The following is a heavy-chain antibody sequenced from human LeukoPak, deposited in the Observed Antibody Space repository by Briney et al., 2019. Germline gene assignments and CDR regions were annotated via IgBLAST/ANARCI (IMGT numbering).Heavy chain of an antibody. J-gene: IGHJ4*02. Sequence: GGSLRLSCAASGFTFCTYSMKWVRQAPGKGLEWVSYISDSSAMYYADSVRGRFTISRENDKNSLFLQMNSLRAEDTAVYYCARDGGYSGYDADCWGQGTLVTVSS. CDR1: GFTFCTYS. CDR3: ARDGGYSGYDADC. CDR2: ISDSSAM. D-gene: IGHD5-12*01. V-gene: IGHV3-48*01.